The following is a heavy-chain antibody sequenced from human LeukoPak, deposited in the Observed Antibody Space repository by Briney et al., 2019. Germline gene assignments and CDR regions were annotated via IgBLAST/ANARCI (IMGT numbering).Heavy chain of an antibody. V-gene: IGHV1-8*03. CDR3: ARDPRDYGDSNFDY. CDR2: MNPNSGNT. Sequence: ASVKVSCKASGYTFTSYDINWVRQATGQGLEWMGWMNPNSGNTGYAQKFQGRVTITRNTSISTAYMELSSLRSEDTAVYYCARDPRDYGDSNFDYWGQGTLVTVSS. D-gene: IGHD4-17*01. J-gene: IGHJ4*02. CDR1: GYTFTSYD.